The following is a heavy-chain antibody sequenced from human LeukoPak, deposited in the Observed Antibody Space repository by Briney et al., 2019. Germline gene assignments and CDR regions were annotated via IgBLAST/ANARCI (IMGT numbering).Heavy chain of an antibody. Sequence: ASVKVSCKASGYTFTSYGISWVRQAPGQGLEWMGWISAYNGNTNYAQKLQGRVTMTTDTSTSTAYMELRSLRSDDTAVYYCARASQLGYSSSWYLPGYYYMDVWGKGTTVTVSS. CDR2: ISAYNGNT. CDR1: GYTFTSYG. V-gene: IGHV1-18*01. D-gene: IGHD6-13*01. J-gene: IGHJ6*03. CDR3: ARASQLGYSSSWYLPGYYYMDV.